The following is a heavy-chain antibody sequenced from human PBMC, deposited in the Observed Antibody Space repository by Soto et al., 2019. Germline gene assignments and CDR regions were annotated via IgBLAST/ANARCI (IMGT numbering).Heavy chain of an antibody. CDR2: ISSTTNYI. J-gene: IGHJ4*02. V-gene: IGHV3-21*06. Sequence: PGWSLRLSCAASGFTFTRYSMNWVRQAPGKGLEWVSSISSTTNYIYYGDSMKGRFTISRDNAKNSLYLEMNSLRAEDTAVYYCARESEDLTSKFDYWGQGTLVTVSS. CDR1: GFTFTRYS. CDR3: ARESEDLTSKFDY.